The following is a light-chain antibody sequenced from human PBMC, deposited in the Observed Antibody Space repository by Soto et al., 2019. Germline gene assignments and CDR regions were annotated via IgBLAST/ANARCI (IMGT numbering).Light chain of an antibody. J-gene: IGLJ2*01. CDR3: TSYASGSSHVV. Sequence: QSALTQPASGSGSPGQSITLSCTGTSRDMGGYDYVSWYQRHPGKAPKLIIYDVNNRPSGVSNRFSGSKSGNTASLTISGLQAEDEADYYCTSYASGSSHVVFGGGTKLTVL. CDR1: SRDMGGYDY. V-gene: IGLV2-14*01. CDR2: DVN.